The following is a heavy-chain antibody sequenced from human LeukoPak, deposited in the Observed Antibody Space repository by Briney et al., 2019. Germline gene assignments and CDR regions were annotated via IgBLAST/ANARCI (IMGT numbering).Heavy chain of an antibody. CDR3: ARRNGGGGGGWYRAYYFDF. D-gene: IGHD6-19*01. V-gene: IGHV4-39*01. Sequence: PSETLSLTCNVSGDSFNRGTYSWAWIRLPPGKGLEWFGRIFYNGDTSYNPSLGSRVTLSVDTSKKQFSLKLNAVTAADTAMYYCARRNGGGGGGWYRAYYFDFWGQGTLVTVSS. CDR1: GDSFNRGTYS. J-gene: IGHJ4*02. CDR2: IFYNGDT.